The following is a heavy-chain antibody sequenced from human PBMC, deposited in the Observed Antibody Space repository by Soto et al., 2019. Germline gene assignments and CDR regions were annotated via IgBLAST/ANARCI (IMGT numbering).Heavy chain of an antibody. CDR3: ALGYCSGGSCQQAFDI. D-gene: IGHD2-15*01. Sequence: QVQLQQWGAGLLKPSETLSLTCAVYGGSFSGYYWSWIRQPPGKGLEWIGEINHSGSTNHNPSLKSRVTISVDTSKNQFSLKLSSVTAADTAVYYCALGYCSGGSCQQAFDIWGQGTMVTVSS. CDR2: INHSGST. CDR1: GGSFSGYY. V-gene: IGHV4-34*01. J-gene: IGHJ3*02.